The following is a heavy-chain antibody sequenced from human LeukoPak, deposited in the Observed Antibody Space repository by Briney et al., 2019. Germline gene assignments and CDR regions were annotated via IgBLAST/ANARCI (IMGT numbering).Heavy chain of an antibody. CDR2: INPNSGGT. CDR1: GYTFTSYY. CDR3: SIAPVCSSWYQYYYYYMDV. D-gene: IGHD6-13*01. Sequence: ASVKVSCKPSGYTFTSYYMHWVRQAPGQGLEWMGWINPNSGGTNYAQQFQGRVTMTKDTSISTAHMEPSRLRCDDTAVYHFSIAPVCSSWYQYYYYYMDVWGKGNTVRVSS. J-gene: IGHJ6*03. V-gene: IGHV1-2*02.